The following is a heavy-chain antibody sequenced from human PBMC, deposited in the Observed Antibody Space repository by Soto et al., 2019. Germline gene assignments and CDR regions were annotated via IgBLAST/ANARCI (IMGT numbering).Heavy chain of an antibody. J-gene: IGHJ6*02. CDR3: ARVYFLGMRTYYGMDV. CDR1: GDSVSSNSAA. V-gene: IGHV6-1*01. CDR2: TYYRSQWYN. Sequence: SETLSLTCAISGDSVSSNSAAWNWLRQSPSRGLEWLGRTYYRSQWYNDYALSVKRRITINPDTSKNQFSLQLNSVTPEDTALYYCARVYFLGMRTYYGMDVWGQGTTVTVSS. D-gene: IGHD7-27*01.